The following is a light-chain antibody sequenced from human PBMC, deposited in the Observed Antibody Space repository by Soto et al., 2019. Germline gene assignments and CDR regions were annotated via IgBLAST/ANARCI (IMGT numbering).Light chain of an antibody. J-gene: IGKJ4*01. V-gene: IGKV1-39*01. CDR2: GAS. CDR1: QSINTY. CDR3: QQRYHTPLT. Sequence: DIQMTQSPSSLSASVGDRVTITCRASQSINTYLNWFQQKPGKAPKVLIYGASSLQSGVPSRFSGSGSGTDFTLTISSQQPEDSATYYCQQRYHTPLTFGGGTKVEIK.